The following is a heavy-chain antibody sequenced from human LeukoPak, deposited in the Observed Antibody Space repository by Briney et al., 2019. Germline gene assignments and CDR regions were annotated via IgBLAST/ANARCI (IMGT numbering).Heavy chain of an antibody. CDR1: GFTFSSYA. CDR3: ARDVGYDDY. Sequence: PGGSLRLSCAASGFTFSSYAMHWVRQAPGKGLEWVAVISYDGSNKYYADSVKGRFTISRDNSKNTLYLQMNSLRAEDTAVYYCARDVGYDDYWGQGTLVTVSS. D-gene: IGHD5-12*01. J-gene: IGHJ4*02. V-gene: IGHV3-30*04. CDR2: ISYDGSNK.